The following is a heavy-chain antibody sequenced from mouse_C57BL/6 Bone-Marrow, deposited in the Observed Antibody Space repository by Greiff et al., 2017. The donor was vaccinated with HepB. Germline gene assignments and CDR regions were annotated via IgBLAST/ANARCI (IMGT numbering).Heavy chain of an antibody. CDR3: ARRGYDYDYFDY. V-gene: IGHV1-81*01. D-gene: IGHD2-4*01. J-gene: IGHJ2*01. Sequence: QVQLQQSGAELARPGASVKLSCKASGYTFTSYGISWVKQRTGQGLEWIGEIYPRSGNTYYNEKFKGKATLTADKSSSTAYMELRSLTSEDSVVYFCARRGYDYDYFDYWGQGTTLTVSS. CDR1: GYTFTSYG. CDR2: IYPRSGNT.